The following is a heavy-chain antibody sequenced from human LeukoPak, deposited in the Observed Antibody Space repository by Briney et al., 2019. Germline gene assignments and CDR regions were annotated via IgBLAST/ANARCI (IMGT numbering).Heavy chain of an antibody. CDR3: ARARAPYDFWSGYYSI. D-gene: IGHD3-3*01. CDR2: INHSGST. V-gene: IGHV4-34*01. J-gene: IGHJ4*02. CDR1: GGSFSDYY. Sequence: SETLSLTCAVYGGSFSDYYWSWLRQPPGRGLEWIGEINHSGSTNYNPSLKSRVTISVDTSKNQFSLKLSSVTVADTAVYYCARARAPYDFWSGYYSIWGQGTLVTVSS.